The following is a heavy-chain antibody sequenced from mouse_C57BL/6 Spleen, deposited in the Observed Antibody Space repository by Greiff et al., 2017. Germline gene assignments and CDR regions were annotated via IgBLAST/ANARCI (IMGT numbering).Heavy chain of an antibody. CDR1: GYSITSGYY. V-gene: IGHV3-6*01. CDR3: ANYYGSSYWFAY. CDR2: ISYDGSN. D-gene: IGHD1-1*01. Sequence: EVQLQQSGPGLVKPSQSLSLTCSVTGYSITSGYYWNWIRQFPGNKLEWMGYISYDGSNNYNPSLKNRITITRDTSTNQFFLKLNSVTTEDTATYYCANYYGSSYWFAYWGQGTLVTVSA. J-gene: IGHJ3*01.